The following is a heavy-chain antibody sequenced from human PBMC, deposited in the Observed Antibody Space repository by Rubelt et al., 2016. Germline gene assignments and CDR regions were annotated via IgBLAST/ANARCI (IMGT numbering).Heavy chain of an antibody. CDR3: ARDFGDFRTDF. D-gene: IGHD3-16*01. J-gene: IGHJ4*02. CDR2: IYYSGST. CDR1: GGSISSGSYY. Sequence: QLQLQESGPGLVKPSETLSLTCTVSGGSISSGSYYWGWIRQPPGKGLEWIGYIYYSGSTNYNPPLMSRVTISLDTPASPFSRKLNSVTEADTAIYYCARDFGDFRTDFWGQGTLVTVSS. V-gene: IGHV4-61*01.